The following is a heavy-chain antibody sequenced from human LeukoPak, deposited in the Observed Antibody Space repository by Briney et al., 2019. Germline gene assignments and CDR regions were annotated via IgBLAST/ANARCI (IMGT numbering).Heavy chain of an antibody. J-gene: IGHJ5*02. D-gene: IGHD6-6*01. CDR3: ARAGTIAARPGRFDP. CDR2: ISSSSSYI. CDR1: GFTFSSYS. V-gene: IGHV3-21*01. Sequence: PGGSLRLSCAASGFTFSSYSMNWVRQAPGKGLEWVSSISSSSSYIYYADSVKGRFTISRDNAKNSLYLQMNSLRAEDTAVYYCARAGTIAARPGRFDPWGQGTLVTVSS.